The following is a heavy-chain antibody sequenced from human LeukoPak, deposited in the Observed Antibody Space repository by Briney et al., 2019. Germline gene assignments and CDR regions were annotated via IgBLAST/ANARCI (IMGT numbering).Heavy chain of an antibody. Sequence: GGSLRLSCAASGFTFDEYAMYWVRQAPGKGLEWVSLISGDGSNTYYADSVKGRFTISRDNSKNSLYLQMNGLRTEDTALYYCTKDRYCSSTSCPTDHWGQGTLVTVSS. D-gene: IGHD2-2*01. V-gene: IGHV3-43*02. CDR2: ISGDGSNT. CDR3: TKDRYCSSTSCPTDH. J-gene: IGHJ4*02. CDR1: GFTFDEYA.